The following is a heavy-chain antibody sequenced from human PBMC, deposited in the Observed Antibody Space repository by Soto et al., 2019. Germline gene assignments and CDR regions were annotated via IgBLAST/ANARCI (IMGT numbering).Heavy chain of an antibody. V-gene: IGHV1-8*01. D-gene: IGHD6-13*01. CDR2: MNPNSGNT. Sequence: QVQRVQSGAEVKKPGASVKVSGKASGYTFTSYDINWVRQATGQGLEWMGWMNPNSGNTGYAQKFQGRVTMTRNTSISTAYMELSSLRSEDTAVYYCAREHSSSWRFDYWGQGTLVTVSS. CDR1: GYTFTSYD. J-gene: IGHJ4*02. CDR3: AREHSSSWRFDY.